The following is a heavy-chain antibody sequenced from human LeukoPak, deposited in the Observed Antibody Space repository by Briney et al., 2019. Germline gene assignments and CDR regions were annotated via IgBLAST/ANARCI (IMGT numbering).Heavy chain of an antibody. J-gene: IGHJ4*02. V-gene: IGHV4-31*03. Sequence: PSQTLSLTCTVSGGSISSGGYYWSWIRQHPGKGLEWIGYIYYSGSTYYNPSLKSRVTISVDKSKKQFSLKLDSVTAADTAVYYCARGTEADGTFMFDFWGQGTLVTVSS. CDR3: ARGTEADGTFMFDF. CDR2: IYYSGST. CDR1: GGSISSGGYY. D-gene: IGHD5-24*01.